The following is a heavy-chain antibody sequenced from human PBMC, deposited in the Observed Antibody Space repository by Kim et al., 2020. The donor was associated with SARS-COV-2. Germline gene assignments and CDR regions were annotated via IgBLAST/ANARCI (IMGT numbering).Heavy chain of an antibody. V-gene: IGHV3-9*01. Sequence: GGSLRLSCAASGFTFDDYAMHWVRQAPGKGLEWISGISWNSGSIGYADSVKGRFTISRDNAKNSLYLQMNSLRAEDTALYYCAKDTITAAGTFQHWGQGTLVTVSS. CDR1: GFTFDDYA. CDR2: ISWNSGSI. D-gene: IGHD6-13*01. CDR3: AKDTITAAGTFQH. J-gene: IGHJ1*01.